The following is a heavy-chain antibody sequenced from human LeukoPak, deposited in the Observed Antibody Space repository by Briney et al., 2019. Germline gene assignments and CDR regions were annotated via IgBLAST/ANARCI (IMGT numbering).Heavy chain of an antibody. CDR3: ARPVRYYYYHYMDV. Sequence: SETLSLTCAVYGGSFSGYYWSWIRQPPGKGLEWIGEINHSGSTNYNPSLKSRVTISVDTSKNQFSLKLSSVTAADTAVYYCARPVRYYYYHYMDVWGKGTTVTVSS. J-gene: IGHJ6*03. D-gene: IGHD2-8*01. V-gene: IGHV4-34*01. CDR1: GGSFSGYY. CDR2: INHSGST.